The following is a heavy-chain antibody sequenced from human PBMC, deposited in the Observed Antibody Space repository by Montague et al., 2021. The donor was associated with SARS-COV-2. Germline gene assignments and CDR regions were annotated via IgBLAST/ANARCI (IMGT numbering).Heavy chain of an antibody. CDR3: ARAVSVRRAVNWFDP. CDR1: GGSISSYY. D-gene: IGHD3-10*01. Sequence: SETLSLTCTVSGGSISSYYWSWIRQPPGKGLEWIRYIYYSGSTNYNPSLKSRVTISVDTSKNQFSLKLTSVTAADTAVYYCARAVSVRRAVNWFDPWGQGTLVTVSS. V-gene: IGHV4-59*01. CDR2: IYYSGST. J-gene: IGHJ5*02.